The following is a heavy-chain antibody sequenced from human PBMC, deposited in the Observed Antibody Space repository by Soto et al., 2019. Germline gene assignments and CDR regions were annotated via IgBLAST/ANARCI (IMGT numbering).Heavy chain of an antibody. CDR3: ARDIAAAATTYYYYGRDV. J-gene: IGHJ6*02. CDR2: INPSGGST. Sequence: QVQLVQSGAEVKKPGASVKVSCKASGYTFTSYYMHWVRQAPGQGLEWMGIINPSGGSTSYAQKFQGRVTMTRDTSTSTVYMELSSLRSEDTAVYYCARDIAAAATTYYYYGRDVWGQGTTVTVSS. D-gene: IGHD6-13*01. V-gene: IGHV1-46*01. CDR1: GYTFTSYY.